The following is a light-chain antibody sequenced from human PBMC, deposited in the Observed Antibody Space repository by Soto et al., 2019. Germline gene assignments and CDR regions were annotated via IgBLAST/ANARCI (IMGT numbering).Light chain of an antibody. Sequence: QLVLTQSSSASASLGSSVKLTCTMSSGHSSYIIAWHQQQPGKSPRYLMKLEGSGSYNKGSGVPNSFSGYSSGADRYLTISKLQFEEDADYYCETWDSNTHTGFGGGTTLTVL. CDR3: ETWDSNTHTG. CDR1: SGHSSYI. CDR2: LEGSGSY. V-gene: IGLV4-60*02. J-gene: IGLJ3*02.